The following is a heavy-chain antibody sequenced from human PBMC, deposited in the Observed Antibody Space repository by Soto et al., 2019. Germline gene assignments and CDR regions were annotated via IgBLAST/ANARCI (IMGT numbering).Heavy chain of an antibody. V-gene: IGHV4-31*03. CDR2: IYNSETT. J-gene: IGHJ4*02. CDR1: GGSISRGGYY. Sequence: QVQLQESGPGLVKPSQTLSLTCTVSGGSISRGGYYWSWVRQHPGKGLEWIGYIYNSETTYYNPSLKSRVTIFVDESKNQFSLNLSSVTAADTAVYYCARDPDYWGQGTQVTVSS. CDR3: ARDPDY.